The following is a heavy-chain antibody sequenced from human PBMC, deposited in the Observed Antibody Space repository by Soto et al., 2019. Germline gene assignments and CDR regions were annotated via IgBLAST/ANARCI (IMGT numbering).Heavy chain of an antibody. Sequence: GGSLRLSCAASGFTFSSYGMHWVRQAPGKGLEWVAVIWYDGSNKYYADSVKGRFTISRDNSKNTLYLQMNSRRAEDTAVYYCARDSRRYSSSPRYGMDVWGQGTTVTVSS. D-gene: IGHD6-6*01. CDR3: ARDSRRYSSSPRYGMDV. J-gene: IGHJ6*02. CDR2: IWYDGSNK. V-gene: IGHV3-33*01. CDR1: GFTFSSYG.